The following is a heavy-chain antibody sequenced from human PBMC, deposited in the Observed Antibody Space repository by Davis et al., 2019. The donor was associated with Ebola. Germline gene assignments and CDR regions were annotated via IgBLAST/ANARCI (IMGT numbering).Heavy chain of an antibody. Sequence: GESLKISCAASGFTFSTCDMHWVRQATGKGLEWVSAISIAGDTYYPDSVKGRFTISRDNSKNTLYLQMNSLRAEDTAVYYCARDTFGAVAGIFDYWGQGTLVTVSS. D-gene: IGHD6-19*01. V-gene: IGHV3-13*01. CDR1: GFTFSTCD. CDR3: ARDTFGAVAGIFDY. CDR2: ISIAGDT. J-gene: IGHJ4*02.